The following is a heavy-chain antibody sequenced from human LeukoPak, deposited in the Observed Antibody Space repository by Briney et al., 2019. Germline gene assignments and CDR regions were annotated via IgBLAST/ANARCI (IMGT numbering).Heavy chain of an antibody. Sequence: QAGGSLRLSCAASGFTFSSYWMHWVRQAPGKGLVWVSRINSDGSTTTYVDSVEGRFTISRDNAKNTLYLEMNSLRAEDTAVYYCARGWTADYWGQGTLVTVSS. V-gene: IGHV3-74*01. D-gene: IGHD3/OR15-3a*01. J-gene: IGHJ4*02. CDR1: GFTFSSYW. CDR3: ARGWTADY. CDR2: INSDGSTT.